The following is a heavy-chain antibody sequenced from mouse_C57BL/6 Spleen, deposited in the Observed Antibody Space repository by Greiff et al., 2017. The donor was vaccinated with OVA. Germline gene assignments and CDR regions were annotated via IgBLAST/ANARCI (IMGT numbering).Heavy chain of an antibody. CDR3: ARYGSSYPYYFDY. CDR1: GYTFPSYW. V-gene: IGHV1-69*01. CDR2: IDPSDSYT. Sequence: QVQLQQPGAELVMPGASVKLSCKASGYTFPSYWMHWVKQRPGQGLEWIGEIDPSDSYTNYNQKFKGKSTLTVDKSSSTAYMQLSSLTSEDSAVYYCARYGSSYPYYFDYWGQGTTLTVSS. D-gene: IGHD1-1*02. J-gene: IGHJ2*01.